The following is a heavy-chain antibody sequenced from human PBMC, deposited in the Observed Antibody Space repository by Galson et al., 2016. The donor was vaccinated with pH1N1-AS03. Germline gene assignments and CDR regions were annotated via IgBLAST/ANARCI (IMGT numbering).Heavy chain of an antibody. CDR2: ISGNGFST. J-gene: IGHJ4*02. Sequence: SLRLSCAVGGFTFSSYAMFWLRQAPGKGLEYVSAISGNGFSTYYANSVKGRFTISRDNAKNSLYLQMNSLRAEDTAIYYCARGWYDVWTGYLVDPFDYWGQGALVTVSS. D-gene: IGHD3-3*01. V-gene: IGHV3-64*01. CDR1: GFTFSSYA. CDR3: ARGWYDVWTGYLVDPFDY.